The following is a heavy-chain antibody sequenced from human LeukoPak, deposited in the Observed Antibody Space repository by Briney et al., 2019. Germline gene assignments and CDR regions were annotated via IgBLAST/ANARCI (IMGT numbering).Heavy chain of an antibody. J-gene: IGHJ4*02. CDR1: GGSISSYY. D-gene: IGHD1-26*01. Sequence: PSETLSLTCTVSGGSISSYYWSWIRQPPGKGLEWIGYIYYSGSANYNPSLKSRVTISVDTSKNQFSLKLSPVTAADTAVYFCARHGASGSYLYYFDYWGQGTLVTVSS. CDR3: ARHGASGSYLYYFDY. V-gene: IGHV4-59*01. CDR2: IYYSGSA.